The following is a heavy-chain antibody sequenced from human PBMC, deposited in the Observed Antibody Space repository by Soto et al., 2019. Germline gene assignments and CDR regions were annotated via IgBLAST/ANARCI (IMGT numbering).Heavy chain of an antibody. CDR3: AREEESVGSPPSGFHP. CDR2: IKQDGSEK. CDR1: GFTFGKYW. Sequence: PGGSLRLSCVGSGFTFGKYWMDWLRQTPGKGLEWVANIKQDGSEKFYVDSVRGRFTISRDNAKNSVYLEMNRLRDEDTGVYYCAREEESVGSPPSGFHPWGQGVQVTVYS. V-gene: IGHV3-7*03. D-gene: IGHD3-10*01. J-gene: IGHJ5*02.